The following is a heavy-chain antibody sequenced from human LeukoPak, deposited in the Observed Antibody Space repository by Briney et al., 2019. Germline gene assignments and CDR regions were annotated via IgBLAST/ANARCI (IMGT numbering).Heavy chain of an antibody. J-gene: IGHJ4*02. CDR3: ASGLGDSSGPDY. D-gene: IGHD3-22*01. Sequence: TSETLSLTCAVYGGSFSGYYWSWIRQPPGKGQEWIGEINHSGSTNYNPSLKSRVTISVDTSKNQFSLKLSSVTAADTAVYYCASGLGDSSGPDYWGQGTLVTVSS. CDR1: GGSFSGYY. CDR2: INHSGST. V-gene: IGHV4-34*01.